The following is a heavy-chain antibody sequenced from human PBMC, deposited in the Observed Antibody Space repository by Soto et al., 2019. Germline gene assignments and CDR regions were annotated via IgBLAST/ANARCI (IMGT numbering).Heavy chain of an antibody. CDR1: GYSFTSYW. V-gene: IGHV5-10-1*01. Sequence: PGESLKISCKGSGYSFTSYWISWVRQMPGKGLEWMGRIDPSDSYTNYSPSFQGHVTISADKSISTAYLQWSSLKASDTAMYYCARNTYYYGSGMRTYYYYGMDVWGQGTTVTVSS. J-gene: IGHJ6*02. D-gene: IGHD3-10*01. CDR3: ARNTYYYGSGMRTYYYYGMDV. CDR2: IDPSDSYT.